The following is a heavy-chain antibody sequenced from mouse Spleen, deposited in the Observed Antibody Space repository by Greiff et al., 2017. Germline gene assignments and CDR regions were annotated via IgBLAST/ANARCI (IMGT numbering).Heavy chain of an antibody. CDR1: GYTFTSYW. CDR3: ARKGDELPFDY. D-gene: IGHD1-1*01. V-gene: IGHV1-69*02. J-gene: IGHJ2*01. Sequence: QVQLQQSGPELVKPGASVKISCKASGYTFTSYWMHWVKQRPGQGLEWIGEIDPSDSYTNYNQTFKGKATLTVDKSSSTASMQLSSLTSEDSAVYYCARKGDELPFDYWGQGTTLTVSS. CDR2: IDPSDSYT.